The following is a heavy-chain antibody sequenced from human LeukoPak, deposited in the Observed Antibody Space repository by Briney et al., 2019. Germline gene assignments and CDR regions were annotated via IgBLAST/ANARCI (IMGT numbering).Heavy chain of an antibody. D-gene: IGHD4-17*01. Sequence: GGSLRLSCAASGFTFSSYWMSWVRQAPGKGLEWVANIKQDGSEKYYVDSVKGRFTISRDNAKNSLYLQMNSLRAEDTAVYYCVRGIQFGDYDCDYWGQGTLVTVSS. CDR2: IKQDGSEK. CDR1: GFTFSSYW. CDR3: VRGIQFGDYDCDY. J-gene: IGHJ4*02. V-gene: IGHV3-7*01.